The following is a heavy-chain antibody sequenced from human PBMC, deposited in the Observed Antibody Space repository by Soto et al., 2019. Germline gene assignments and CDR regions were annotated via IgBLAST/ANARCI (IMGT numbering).Heavy chain of an antibody. CDR2: IYYSGST. CDR3: ARGSSSSWYWFDP. CDR1: GGPISSYY. Sequence: NPSETLSLTCTVSGGPISSYYWSWIRQPPGKGLEWIGYIYYSGSTNYNPSLKSRVTISVDTSKNQFSLKLSSVTAADTAVYYCARGSSSSWYWFDPWGQGTLVTVSS. J-gene: IGHJ5*02. V-gene: IGHV4-59*01. D-gene: IGHD6-13*01.